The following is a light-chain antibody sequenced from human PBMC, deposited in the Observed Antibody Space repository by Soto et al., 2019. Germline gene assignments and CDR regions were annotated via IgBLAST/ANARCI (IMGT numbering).Light chain of an antibody. Sequence: EIVMTQSPDTLSVSPGESATLSCRASQSVTNSLAWSQQKPGQAPRLLVYGASTTAPDIPTRFSGSGSGTEFTLTISSLQSEDSAVYYCQQHSNWPYTFGQGTKLEIK. J-gene: IGKJ2*01. CDR3: QQHSNWPYT. V-gene: IGKV3-15*01. CDR2: GAS. CDR1: QSVTNS.